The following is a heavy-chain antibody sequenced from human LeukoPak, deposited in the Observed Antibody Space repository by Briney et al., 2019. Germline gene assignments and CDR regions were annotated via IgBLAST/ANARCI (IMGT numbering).Heavy chain of an antibody. J-gene: IGHJ4*02. V-gene: IGHV3-30*18. CDR3: VEDRSSSWAFDY. D-gene: IGHD2-2*01. Sequence: GGSLRLSCAASGFTFSSYGMHWVRQAPGKGLEWVAVISYDGSNKYYADSVKGRFTISRDNSKNTLYLQMNSLRAEDTAVYYCVEDRSSSWAFDYWGQGTLVTVSS. CDR1: GFTFSSYG. CDR2: ISYDGSNK.